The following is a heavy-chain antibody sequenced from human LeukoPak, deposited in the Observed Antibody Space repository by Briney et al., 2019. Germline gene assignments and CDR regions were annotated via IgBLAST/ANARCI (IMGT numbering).Heavy chain of an antibody. J-gene: IGHJ4*02. CDR2: INSDSSAI. V-gene: IGHV3-48*01. D-gene: IGHD5-12*01. CDR3: ARSYTGYDL. Sequence: GGSLRLSCVASGFTFSSYSMNWVRQAPGKGLDWISGINSDSSAIYYADSGKGRFTISRDNAKNSLYLQMNSLRAEDTAVYYCARSYTGYDLWGQGTLVTVSS. CDR1: GFTFSSYS.